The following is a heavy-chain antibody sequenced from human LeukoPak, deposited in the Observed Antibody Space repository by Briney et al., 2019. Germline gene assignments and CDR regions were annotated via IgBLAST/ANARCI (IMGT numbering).Heavy chain of an antibody. Sequence: GASVKVSCKASGYTFTSYYMHWVRQAPGQGLEWMGIINPSGGSTSYAQKFQGRVTMTRDMSTSTVYMELSSLRSEDTAVYYCAREWGGGAFDIWGQGTMVTVSS. J-gene: IGHJ3*02. D-gene: IGHD3-16*01. CDR1: GYTFTSYY. V-gene: IGHV1-46*01. CDR3: AREWGGGAFDI. CDR2: INPSGGST.